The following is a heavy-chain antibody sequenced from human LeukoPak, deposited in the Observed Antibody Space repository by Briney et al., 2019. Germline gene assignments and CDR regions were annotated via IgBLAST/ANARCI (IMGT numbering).Heavy chain of an antibody. CDR2: IYYTGST. Sequence: SETLSLTCTVYGGSFSNYYWTWIRQPPGKGVEWIGYIYYTGSTNYNPSLKSRVTISVDTSKNQFSLKLSSVTAADTAVYYCARVREGYYYYMDVWGKGTTVTVSS. J-gene: IGHJ6*03. D-gene: IGHD1-26*01. V-gene: IGHV4-59*01. CDR1: GGSFSNYY. CDR3: ARVREGYYYYMDV.